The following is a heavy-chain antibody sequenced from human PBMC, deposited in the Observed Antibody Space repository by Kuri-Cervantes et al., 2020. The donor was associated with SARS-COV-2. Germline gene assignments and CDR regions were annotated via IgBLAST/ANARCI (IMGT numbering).Heavy chain of an antibody. CDR3: ATAAIVGVTRWFDP. J-gene: IGHJ5*02. CDR2: FDPEDGET. CDR1: GYTFTSYG. Sequence: ASVKVSCKASGYTFTSYGISWVRQAPGKGLEWMGGFDPEDGETIYAQKFQGRVTMTEDTSTDTAYMELSSLRSEDTAVYYCATAAIVGVTRWFDPWGQGTLVTVSS. D-gene: IGHD1-26*01. V-gene: IGHV1-24*01.